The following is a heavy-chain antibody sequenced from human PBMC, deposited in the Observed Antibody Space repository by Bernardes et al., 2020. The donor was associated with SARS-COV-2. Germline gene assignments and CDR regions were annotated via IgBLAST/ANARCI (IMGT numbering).Heavy chain of an antibody. CDR2: VNESGST. CDR3: ARGGSPRWGSTSCYSCDSGYWFHP. D-gene: IGHD2-2*01. V-gene: IGHV4-34*01. CDR1: GGSITDYY. Sequence: SGTLSLTCAVSGGSITDYYWSWIRQSPGEGLEWIGEVNESGSTAYNPSLESRVTISVDTSKNLFSLKVTPVTAADTAVYYCARGGSPRWGSTSCYSCDSGYWFHPWGQGTLVTVSS. J-gene: IGHJ5*02.